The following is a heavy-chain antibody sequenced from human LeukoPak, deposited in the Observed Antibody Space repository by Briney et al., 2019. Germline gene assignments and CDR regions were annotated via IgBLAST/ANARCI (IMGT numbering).Heavy chain of an antibody. CDR3: ATYRLYNWNYLFDY. Sequence: ASVTVSCKVSGYTLTELSMHWVRQAPGKGLEWMGGFDPEDGETIYAQKFQGRVTMTEDTSTDTAYMELSSLRSEDTAVYYCATYRLYNWNYLFDYWGQGTLVTVSS. J-gene: IGHJ4*02. V-gene: IGHV1-24*01. D-gene: IGHD1-7*01. CDR2: FDPEDGET. CDR1: GYTLTELS.